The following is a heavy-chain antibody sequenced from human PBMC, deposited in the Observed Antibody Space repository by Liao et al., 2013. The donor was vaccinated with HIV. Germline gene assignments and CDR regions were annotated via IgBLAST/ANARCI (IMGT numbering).Heavy chain of an antibody. CDR2: LYTSVYSSGST. D-gene: IGHD3-10*01. J-gene: IGHJ4*02. V-gene: IGHV4-4*07. CDR1: GDSITNHY. Sequence: HVQLQESGPGLVKPSETLSLTCTVSGDSITNHYWSWIRQPAGKGLEWIGRLYTSVYSSGSTNYNPALKSRVTMSVDTSKNQFSLNVSSVTAADTAVYYCARGWFGEFSFDFWGPGTLVTVSS. CDR3: ARGWFGEFSFDF.